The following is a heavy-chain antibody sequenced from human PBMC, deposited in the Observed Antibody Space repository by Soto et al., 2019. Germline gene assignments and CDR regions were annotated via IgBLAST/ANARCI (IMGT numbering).Heavy chain of an antibody. J-gene: IGHJ4*02. CDR2: INPSGGST. V-gene: IGHV1-46*01. CDR1: GYTFTSYY. D-gene: IGHD5-18*01. CDR3: ARAYRLYSYGFDY. Sequence: ASVKVSCKASGYTFTSYYMHWVRQAPGQGLEWMGRINPSGGSTSYAQKFQGRVTMTRDTSTSTAYMELSRLRSDDTAVYYCARAYRLYSYGFDYWGQGTLVTVSS.